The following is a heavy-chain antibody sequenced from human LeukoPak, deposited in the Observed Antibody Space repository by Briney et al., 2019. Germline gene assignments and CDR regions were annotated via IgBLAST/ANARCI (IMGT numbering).Heavy chain of an antibody. CDR1: GGSINGYY. V-gene: IGHV4-4*08. Sequence: SETLSLTCTVSGGSINGYYWNWIRQPPGKALEWIGFIYSSGTTNYNPSLKSRVTISLDTSNKQFSLRLTSVTAADTAVYFCARVASRSISPRCFDHWGQGTLVTVSS. D-gene: IGHD1-26*01. CDR2: IYSSGTT. J-gene: IGHJ4*02. CDR3: ARVASRSISPRCFDH.